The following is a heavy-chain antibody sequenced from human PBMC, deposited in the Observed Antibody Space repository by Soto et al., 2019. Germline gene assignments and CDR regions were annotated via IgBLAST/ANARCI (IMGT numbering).Heavy chain of an antibody. V-gene: IGHV3-64D*08. Sequence: GSLRLSCSASGFTFSSYAMHWVRQAPGKGLEYVSAISSNGGSTYYADSVKGRFTISRDNSKNTLYLQMSSLRAEDTAVYYCVKVRQYSSSWYSFDYWGQGTLVTVSS. D-gene: IGHD6-13*01. CDR1: GFTFSSYA. CDR2: ISSNGGST. CDR3: VKVRQYSSSWYSFDY. J-gene: IGHJ4*02.